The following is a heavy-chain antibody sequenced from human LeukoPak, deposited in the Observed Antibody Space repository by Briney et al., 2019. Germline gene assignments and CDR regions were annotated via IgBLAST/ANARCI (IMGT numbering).Heavy chain of an antibody. Sequence: SETLSLTCAVSGVSFCGSYWSWIRQPPGKGPEWVGEISHTGRTSYNPSLKSRVTISLDTSKNQFSLRLSFVTAADTAVYYCTKTSPGVPLDFWGQGTLVTVSS. CDR1: GVSFCGSY. CDR2: ISHTGRT. J-gene: IGHJ4*02. D-gene: IGHD7-27*01. V-gene: IGHV4-34*01. CDR3: TKTSPGVPLDF.